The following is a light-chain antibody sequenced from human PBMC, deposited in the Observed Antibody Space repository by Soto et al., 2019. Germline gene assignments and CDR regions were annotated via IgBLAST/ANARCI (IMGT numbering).Light chain of an antibody. CDR1: SGHSSYA. J-gene: IGLJ1*01. CDR3: QTWGTDIPV. Sequence: QPVLTQPPSVSASLGASVKLTCTLSSGHSSYAIAWHQQQPERGPRFLLKLNSDGSHNKGDGIPDRFSGSSSGAERFLTISSLQSEDEAEYYCQTWGTDIPVFGTGTKVTV. V-gene: IGLV4-69*01. CDR2: LNSDGSH.